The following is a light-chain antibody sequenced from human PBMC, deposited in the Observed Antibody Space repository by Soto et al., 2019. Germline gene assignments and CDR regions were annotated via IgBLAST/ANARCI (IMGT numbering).Light chain of an antibody. CDR3: QQYNSYPWT. J-gene: IGKJ1*01. CDR1: QRIATW. V-gene: IGKV1-5*01. Sequence: DIPLTQSPSTLSASVGDRVTITCRASQRIATWLAWYQHQPGSAPKLLIYAASTLQSGVPSRFSGSGSGTDFTPTISSLQPDDFATYYCQQYNSYPWTFSQGTKVDIK. CDR2: AAS.